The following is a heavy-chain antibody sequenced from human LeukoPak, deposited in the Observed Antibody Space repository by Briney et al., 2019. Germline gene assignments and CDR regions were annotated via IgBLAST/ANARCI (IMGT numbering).Heavy chain of an antibody. Sequence: SGTLSLTCGVSGGSISSSNWWSWVRQPPGKGLEWIGEIYHSGSTNYNPSLKSRVTISVDKSKNQFSLKLSSVTAADTAVYYCARAPKGGYGDLVWYFDLWGRGTLVTVSS. D-gene: IGHD4-17*01. CDR3: ARAPKGGYGDLVWYFDL. CDR1: GGSISSSNW. V-gene: IGHV4-4*02. J-gene: IGHJ2*01. CDR2: IYHSGST.